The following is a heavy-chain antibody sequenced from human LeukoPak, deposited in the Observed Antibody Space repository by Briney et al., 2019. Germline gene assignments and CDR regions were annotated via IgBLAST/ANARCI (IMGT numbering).Heavy chain of an antibody. CDR3: ARRYAVFGVVRGMDV. V-gene: IGHV1-18*01. Sequence: ASVKVSCKASGYTFTSYGISWVRQAPGQGLEWMGWISAYNGNTNYAQKLQGRVTMTTGTSTSTAYMELRSLRSDDTAVYYCARRYAVFGVVRGMDVWGQGTTVTVSS. CDR2: ISAYNGNT. J-gene: IGHJ6*02. D-gene: IGHD3-3*01. CDR1: GYTFTSYG.